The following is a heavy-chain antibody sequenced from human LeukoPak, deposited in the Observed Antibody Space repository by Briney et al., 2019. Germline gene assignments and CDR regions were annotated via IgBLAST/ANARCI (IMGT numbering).Heavy chain of an antibody. J-gene: IGHJ4*02. CDR1: GYTFTSYD. CDR2: MNPNSGNT. CDR3: ARGKYSSSWYVFYRFSEFDY. Sequence: ASVKVSCKASGYTFTSYDINWVRQATGQGLEWMGWMNPNSGNTGYAQKFQGRVTMTRNTSKSTAYMELSSLRSEDTAVYYCARGKYSSSWYVFYRFSEFDYWGQGTLVTVSS. D-gene: IGHD6-13*01. V-gene: IGHV1-8*01.